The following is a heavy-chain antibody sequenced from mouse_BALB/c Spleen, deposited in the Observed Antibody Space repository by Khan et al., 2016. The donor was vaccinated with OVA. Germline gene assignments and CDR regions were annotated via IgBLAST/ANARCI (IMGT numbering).Heavy chain of an antibody. CDR3: ARRESGRADYFDY. CDR2: IYPGSVNT. J-gene: IGHJ2*01. D-gene: IGHD3-1*01. CDR1: GYIFTDDY. Sequence: QVQLKQSGAEVARPGASVRLSCKASGYIFTDDYIKWVKQRIGQGLVWCGEIYPGSVNTYYNEKFKGKVTLTADKSSSPAYMQLSSLTSEDSAVYFCARRESGRADYFDYWGQGTTLTVSS. V-gene: IGHV1-77*01.